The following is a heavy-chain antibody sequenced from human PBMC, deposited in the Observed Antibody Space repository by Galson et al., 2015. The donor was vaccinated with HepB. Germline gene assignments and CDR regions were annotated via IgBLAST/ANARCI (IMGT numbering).Heavy chain of an antibody. CDR2: IFYSGST. J-gene: IGHJ4*02. CDR1: GGSISGSNYY. D-gene: IGHD3-9*01. Sequence: ETLSLTCSVSGGSISGSNYYWGWIRQPPGKGLEWIGSIFYSGSTYHNPSLKSRVTISVDTSKNQFSQRLSSVTAADAAVYYCARHNDIDYWGQGTLVTVSS. V-gene: IGHV4-39*01. CDR3: ARHNDIDY.